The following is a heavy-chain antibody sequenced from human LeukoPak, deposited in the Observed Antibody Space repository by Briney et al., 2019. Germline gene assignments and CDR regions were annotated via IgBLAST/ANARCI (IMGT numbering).Heavy chain of an antibody. V-gene: IGHV3-9*01. Sequence: PGGSLRLSCAASGFTFDDYAMHWVRQAPGKGLEWVSSISWNSGSIGYAGSVKGRFTVSRDNTENSLYLQMNSLRVDDTALYYCASYKNILTGHDAFDIWGQGTMVTVSS. CDR3: ASYKNILTGHDAFDI. CDR1: GFTFDDYA. CDR2: ISWNSGSI. J-gene: IGHJ3*02. D-gene: IGHD3-9*01.